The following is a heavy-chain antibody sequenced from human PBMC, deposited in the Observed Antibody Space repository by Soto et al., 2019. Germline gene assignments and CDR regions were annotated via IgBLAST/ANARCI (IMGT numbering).Heavy chain of an antibody. J-gene: IGHJ6*03. Sequence: GGSLRLSCAASGFTFSSYWMSWVRQAPGKGLEWVANIKQDGSEKYYVDSVKGGFTISRDNAKKSLYLQMNSLRAEDTAVYYCARVSMVRGDHGLYYYYYMDVWGKGTTVTVSS. CDR1: GFTFSSYW. V-gene: IGHV3-7*04. CDR2: IKQDGSEK. D-gene: IGHD3-10*01. CDR3: ARVSMVRGDHGLYYYYYMDV.